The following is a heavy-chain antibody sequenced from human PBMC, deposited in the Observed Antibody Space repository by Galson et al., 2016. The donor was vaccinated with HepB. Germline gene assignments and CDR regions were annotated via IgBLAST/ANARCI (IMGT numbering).Heavy chain of an antibody. Sequence: SLRLSCAASGFTLDHYAMHWVRQAPGKGLEWVSGISWNSGSIGYADSVKGRFTISRDNSKNTLYLQMNSLRVEDMAVYYCARLQWELVDYWGQGTLVTVSS. D-gene: IGHD1-26*01. V-gene: IGHV3-9*03. CDR2: ISWNSGSI. CDR1: GFTLDHYA. J-gene: IGHJ4*01. CDR3: ARLQWELVDY.